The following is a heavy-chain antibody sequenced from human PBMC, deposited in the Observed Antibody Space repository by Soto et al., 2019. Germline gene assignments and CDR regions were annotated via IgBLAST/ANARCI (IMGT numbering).Heavy chain of an antibody. D-gene: IGHD3-22*01. J-gene: IGHJ4*02. CDR2: IYYSGST. Sequence: SETLSLTCTVSGGSISSGDYYWSWIRQPPGKGLEWIGYIYYSGSTYYNPSLKSRVTISVDTSKNQFSLKLSSVTAADTAVYYCARVRVDSYDSSGYYLSVYWGQGTLLTVSS. V-gene: IGHV4-30-4*01. CDR1: GGSISSGDYY. CDR3: ARVRVDSYDSSGYYLSVY.